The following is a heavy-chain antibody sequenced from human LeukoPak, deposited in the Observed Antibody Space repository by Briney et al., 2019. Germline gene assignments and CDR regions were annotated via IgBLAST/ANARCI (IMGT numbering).Heavy chain of an antibody. D-gene: IGHD3-10*01. Sequence: SETLSLTCTVSGGSISSYYWSWIRQPPGKGLEWIGYIYYSGSTNYNPSLKSRVTISVDTSKNQFSLKLSSVTAADTAVYYCARFDGSGSREVFDPWGQGTLVTVSS. CDR1: GGSISSYY. J-gene: IGHJ5*02. V-gene: IGHV4-59*01. CDR2: IYYSGST. CDR3: ARFDGSGSREVFDP.